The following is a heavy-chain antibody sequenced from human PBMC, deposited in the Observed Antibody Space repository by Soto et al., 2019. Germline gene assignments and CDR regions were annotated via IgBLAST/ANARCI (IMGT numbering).Heavy chain of an antibody. Sequence: ASVKVSCKASGYNFTSYAMHWVRQAPGQRLEWMGWINAGNGNTKYSQKFQGRVTITRDTSAGTAYMELSSLRSEDTAVYYCAISYSSSWYGNWFDPWGQGTLVTVSS. CDR3: AISYSSSWYGNWFDP. CDR1: GYNFTSYA. J-gene: IGHJ5*02. V-gene: IGHV1-3*01. CDR2: INAGNGNT. D-gene: IGHD6-13*01.